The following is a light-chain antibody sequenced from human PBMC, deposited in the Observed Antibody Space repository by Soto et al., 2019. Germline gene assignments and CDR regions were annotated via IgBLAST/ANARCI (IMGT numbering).Light chain of an antibody. J-gene: IGKJ1*01. V-gene: IGKV1-12*01. CDR2: HAS. CDR1: QGISSW. CDR3: QQANSFTPT. Sequence: DLQMTQTPSSVSASVGDRVTITCRASQGISSWIAWYQQKPGKAHKLLIYHASSLQSGVPSRFSDRESGTYFTHPISSLHPEYFANYYFQQANSFTPTFCQGTKVEIK.